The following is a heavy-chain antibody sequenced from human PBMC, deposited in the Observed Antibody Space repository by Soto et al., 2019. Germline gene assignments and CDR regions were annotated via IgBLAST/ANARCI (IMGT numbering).Heavy chain of an antibody. D-gene: IGHD3-22*01. Sequence: QVQLVQSGAEVKKPGASVKVSCKASGYTFTSYGISWVRQAPGQGLEWMGWISACNGNTNYAQKLQGRVTMTTDTSTSTAYMELRSLRSDDTAVYYCARDRSYYDSSGYPIPRDFDYWGQGTLVTVSS. V-gene: IGHV1-18*01. CDR3: ARDRSYYDSSGYPIPRDFDY. J-gene: IGHJ4*02. CDR2: ISACNGNT. CDR1: GYTFTSYG.